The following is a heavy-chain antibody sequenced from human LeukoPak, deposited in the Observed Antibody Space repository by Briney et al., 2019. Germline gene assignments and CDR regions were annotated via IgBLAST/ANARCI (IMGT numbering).Heavy chain of an antibody. CDR1: GGSLSSGGYY. CDR3: ARFGLKRRPDAFDI. D-gene: IGHD3-10*01. Sequence: PSQTLSLTCAGSGGSLSSGGYYWGWLRQPPGTGVEWLGYIYHSGSTYYNPSLKSRVTISVDRSKNQFSLKLSSVTAADTAVYYCARFGLKRRPDAFDIWGQGTMVTVSS. V-gene: IGHV4-30-2*01. CDR2: IYHSGST. J-gene: IGHJ3*02.